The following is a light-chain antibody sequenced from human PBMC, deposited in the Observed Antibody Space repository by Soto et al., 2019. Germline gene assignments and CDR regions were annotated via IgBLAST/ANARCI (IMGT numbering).Light chain of an antibody. J-gene: IGKJ5*01. CDR3: QQYNGLIT. CDR1: QSISSY. V-gene: IGKV1-39*01. Sequence: DIQMTQSPSSLSASVGDRVTITCRASQSISSYLNWYQQKPGKAPKLLIYAASSLQSEVPSRFSGSGSGTEFTLTISSLQPDDFATYYCQQYNGLITFGQGTRLEIK. CDR2: AAS.